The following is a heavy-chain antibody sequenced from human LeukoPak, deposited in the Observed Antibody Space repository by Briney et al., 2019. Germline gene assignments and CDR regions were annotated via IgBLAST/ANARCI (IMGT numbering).Heavy chain of an antibody. V-gene: IGHV3-11*01. Sequence: GGSLRLSCVVSGFTFNHYAMTWVRQAPGKGLEWVSYISSSGSTIYYADSVKGRFTISRDNAKNSLYLQMNSLRAEDTAVYYCARDPPRGGCSDYWGQGTLVTVSS. D-gene: IGHD2-15*01. J-gene: IGHJ4*02. CDR1: GFTFNHYA. CDR2: ISSSGSTI. CDR3: ARDPPRGGCSDY.